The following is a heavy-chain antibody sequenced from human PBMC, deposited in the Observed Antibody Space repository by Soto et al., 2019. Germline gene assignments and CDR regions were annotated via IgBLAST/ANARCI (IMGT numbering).Heavy chain of an antibody. CDR2: FDPEDGET. D-gene: IGHD3-22*01. Sequence: QVQLVQSGAEVKKPGASVKVSCKVSGYTLTELSMHWVRQAPGKGLEWMGGFDPEDGETIYAQKFQGRVTMTEDTSTDTAYMELSSLRSEDTAVYYCATKYYYDSSGYYPKLLYYYYGMDVWGQGTTVTVSS. CDR3: ATKYYYDSSGYYPKLLYYYYGMDV. V-gene: IGHV1-24*01. CDR1: GYTLTELS. J-gene: IGHJ6*02.